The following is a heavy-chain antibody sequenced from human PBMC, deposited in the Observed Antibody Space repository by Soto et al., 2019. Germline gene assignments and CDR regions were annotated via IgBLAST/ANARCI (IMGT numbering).Heavy chain of an antibody. CDR1: GFTFSSYA. V-gene: IGHV3-23*01. D-gene: IGHD2-15*01. CDR2: ISDSGGYT. CDR3: AKEVGHCSDGSYFFAY. J-gene: IGHJ4*02. Sequence: GGSLRLSCAASGFTFSSYAMSWVRQAPGKGPEWVSTISDSGGYTYSADSVKGRFAISRDNSKNTLYLQMTSLRADDTAIFYCAKEVGHCSDGSYFFAYSAQGTLVPGSS.